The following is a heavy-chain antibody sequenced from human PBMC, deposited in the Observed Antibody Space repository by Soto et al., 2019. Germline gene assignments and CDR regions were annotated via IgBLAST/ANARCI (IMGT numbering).Heavy chain of an antibody. D-gene: IGHD5-18*01. CDR3: VSDRGYGHASVPYS. V-gene: IGHV3-30*03. CDR2: ISYDGGLQ. Sequence: QAQLVESGGGVVQPGRSLRLSCAASGFTFSSYGMHWVRQAPGTGLEWVAVISYDGGLQHYADSVKGRFTISRDNSKTMVLLQMNSLRAEDTAVSYCVSDRGYGHASVPYSWGQGTLVSVSS. J-gene: IGHJ4*02. CDR1: GFTFSSYG.